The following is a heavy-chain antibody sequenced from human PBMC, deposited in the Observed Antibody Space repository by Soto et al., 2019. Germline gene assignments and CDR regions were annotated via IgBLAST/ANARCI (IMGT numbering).Heavy chain of an antibody. D-gene: IGHD3-10*01. CDR1: GYSFTGYD. Sequence: QMQLVQSGAEVKKPGASVKVSCKASGYSFTGYDINWVRQAPGQGLEWMGWMNPNSGNTGYAQKFQGRVTMTMKTSISTAYMELSSLRSEDTAVYYCARVGGHYGAEDFDYWGQGTLVTVST. J-gene: IGHJ4*02. CDR2: MNPNSGNT. CDR3: ARVGGHYGAEDFDY. V-gene: IGHV1-8*01.